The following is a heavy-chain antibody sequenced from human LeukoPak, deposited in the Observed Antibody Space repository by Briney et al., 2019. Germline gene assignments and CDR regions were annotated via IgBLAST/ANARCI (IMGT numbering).Heavy chain of an antibody. D-gene: IGHD1-26*01. V-gene: IGHV3-30-3*01. Sequence: GGSLRLSCAASGFTFSSYAMHWVRQAPGKGLEWVAVISYDGSNKYYADSVKGRFTISRDNSKNTLYLQMNSLRAEDTAVYYCASSANSGSSQYFQHWGQGTLVTVSS. CDR1: GFTFSSYA. CDR3: ASSANSGSSQYFQH. J-gene: IGHJ1*01. CDR2: ISYDGSNK.